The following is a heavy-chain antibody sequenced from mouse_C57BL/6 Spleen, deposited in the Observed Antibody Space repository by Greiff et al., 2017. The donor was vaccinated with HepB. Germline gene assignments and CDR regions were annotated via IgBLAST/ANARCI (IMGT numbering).Heavy chain of an antibody. CDR1: GFTFSSYG. CDR2: ISSGGSYT. CDR3: ARQRGNYVDY. Sequence: EVKLMESGGDLVKPGGSLKLSCAASGFTFSSYGMSWVRQTPDKRLEWVATISSGGSYTYYPDSVKGRFTISRDNAKNTLYLQMSSLKSEDTAMYYCARQRGNYVDYWGQGTTLTVSS. V-gene: IGHV5-6*01. J-gene: IGHJ2*01.